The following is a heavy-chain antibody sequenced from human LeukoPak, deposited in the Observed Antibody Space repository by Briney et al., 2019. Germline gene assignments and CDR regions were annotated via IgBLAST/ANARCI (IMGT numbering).Heavy chain of an antibody. V-gene: IGHV3-23*01. D-gene: IGHD2-15*01. J-gene: IGHJ3*02. CDR1: GFTFSGFA. Sequence: GGPLRLSCAASGFTFSGFAMSWVRQAPGKGLEWVSTISGSGGSTYYADSVKGRFTISRDNSKNTLYLQMNSLRAEDTVLYYCEKEKVVDFIRAFDIWGQGTMVTVSS. CDR2: ISGSGGST. CDR3: EKEKVVDFIRAFDI.